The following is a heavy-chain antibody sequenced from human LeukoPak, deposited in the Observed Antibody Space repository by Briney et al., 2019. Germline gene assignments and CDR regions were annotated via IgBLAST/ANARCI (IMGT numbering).Heavy chain of an antibody. CDR3: ARDKPYCSSTSCYFYYYYGMDV. CDR2: ISAYNGNT. D-gene: IGHD2-2*01. CDR1: GYTFTNYG. Sequence: GASVKVSCKASGYTFTNYGINWVRQAPGQGLEWMGWISAYNGNTNYAQKLQGRVTMTTDTSTSTAYMELRSLRSDDTAVYYCARDKPYCSSTSCYFYYYYGMDVWGQGTTVTVSS. J-gene: IGHJ6*02. V-gene: IGHV1-18*01.